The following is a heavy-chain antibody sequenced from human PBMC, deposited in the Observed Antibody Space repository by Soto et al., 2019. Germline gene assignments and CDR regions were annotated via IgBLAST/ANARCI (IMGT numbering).Heavy chain of an antibody. D-gene: IGHD2-2*03. J-gene: IGHJ4*02. CDR3: ARGLDIVVVPAAMPYFDY. V-gene: IGHV4-34*01. Sequence: SETLSLTCAVYGGSFSGYYWSWIRQPPGKGLEWIGEINHSGSTNYNPSLKSRVTISVDTSKNQFSLKLSSVTAADTAVYCCARGLDIVVVPAAMPYFDYWGQGTLVTVSS. CDR2: INHSGST. CDR1: GGSFSGYY.